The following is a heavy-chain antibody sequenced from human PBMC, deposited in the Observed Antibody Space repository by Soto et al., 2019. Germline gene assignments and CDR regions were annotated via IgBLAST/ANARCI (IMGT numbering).Heavy chain of an antibody. Sequence: GGSLRLSCADSGFTFRTYALSWVRQAPGKGLEWVSAINERGDSTYYTDSVKGRFTISRDNSKNTLYLQMNSLRAEDTALYYCAKDKSGTTAFDIWGQGTMVTVSS. V-gene: IGHV3-23*01. J-gene: IGHJ3*02. CDR3: AKDKSGTTAFDI. CDR2: INERGDST. D-gene: IGHD1-1*01. CDR1: GFTFRTYA.